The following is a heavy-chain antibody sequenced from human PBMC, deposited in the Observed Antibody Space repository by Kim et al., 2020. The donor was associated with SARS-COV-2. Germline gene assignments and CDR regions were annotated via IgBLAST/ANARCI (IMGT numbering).Heavy chain of an antibody. V-gene: IGHV4-34*01. J-gene: IGHJ6*02. D-gene: IGHD6-13*01. CDR2: INHSGST. CDR3: ARGQQLVSSYYFGIDF. CDR1: GGSFSGYY. Sequence: SETLSLTCAVYGGSFSGYYWSWIRQPPGKGLEWIGEINHSGSTNYNPSLKSRVTISVDTSKNQFSLKLSSVTAADTAVYYCARGQQLVSSYYFGIDFWG.